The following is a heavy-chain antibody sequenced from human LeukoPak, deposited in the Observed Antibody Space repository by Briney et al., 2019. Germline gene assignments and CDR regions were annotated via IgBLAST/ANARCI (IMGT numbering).Heavy chain of an antibody. CDR2: IYYSGST. D-gene: IGHD6-13*01. V-gene: IGHV4-39*07. CDR3: ARGSTYQSSSWTLYYYYMDV. Sequence: SETLSLTCTVSGGSISSSSYYWGWIRQPPGKGLEWIGSIYYSGSTYYNPSLKSRVTISVDTSKNQFSLKLSSVTAADTAVYYCARGSTYQSSSWTLYYYYMDVWGKGTTVTVSS. CDR1: GGSISSSSYY. J-gene: IGHJ6*03.